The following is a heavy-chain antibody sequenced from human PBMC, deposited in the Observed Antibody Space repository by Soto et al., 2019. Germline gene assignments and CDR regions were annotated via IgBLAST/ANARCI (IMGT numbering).Heavy chain of an antibody. J-gene: IGHJ4*02. CDR3: ARYGGGTAAFDY. V-gene: IGHV4-30-4*01. CDR2: IYYSGST. Sequence: QVQLQESGPGLVKPSQTLSLTCTVSGGSISSGDYYWSWIRQPPGKGLEWIGHIYYSGSTYYNPSLKSLVTISVDTSKNQFSLKLSSVTAADTAVYYCARYGGGTAAFDYWGQGNLVTVSS. D-gene: IGHD1-1*01. CDR1: GGSISSGDYY.